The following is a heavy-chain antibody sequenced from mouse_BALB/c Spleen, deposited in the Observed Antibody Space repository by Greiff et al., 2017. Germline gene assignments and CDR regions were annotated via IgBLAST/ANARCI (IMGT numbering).Heavy chain of an antibody. CDR1: GFTFSDYY. CDR3: ARPYDYDHAMDY. J-gene: IGHJ4*01. V-gene: IGHV5-4*02. D-gene: IGHD2-4*01. CDR2: ISDGGSYT. Sequence: EVQRVESGGGLVKPGGSLKLSCAASGFTFSDYYMYWVRQTPEKRLEWVATISDGGSYTYYPDSVKGRFTISRDNAKNNLYLQMSSLKSEDTAMYYCARPYDYDHAMDYWGQGTSVTVSS.